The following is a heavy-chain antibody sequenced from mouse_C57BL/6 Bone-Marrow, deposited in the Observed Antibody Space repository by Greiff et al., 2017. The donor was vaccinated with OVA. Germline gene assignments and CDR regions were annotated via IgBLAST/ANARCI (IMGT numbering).Heavy chain of an antibody. D-gene: IGHD2-4*01. J-gene: IGHJ3*01. Sequence: QVQLQQSGPELVKPGASVKISCKASGYAFSSSWMNWVKQRPGKGLEWIGRIYPGDGDTNYNGKFKGKATLTADKSSSTAYMQLSSLTSEDSAVYFCARCDYDDSAWFAYWGQGTLVTVSA. CDR1: GYAFSSSW. CDR2: IYPGDGDT. CDR3: ARCDYDDSAWFAY. V-gene: IGHV1-82*01.